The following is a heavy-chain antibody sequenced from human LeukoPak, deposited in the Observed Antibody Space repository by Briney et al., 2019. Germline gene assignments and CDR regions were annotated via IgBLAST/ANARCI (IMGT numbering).Heavy chain of an antibody. V-gene: IGHV4-59*01. D-gene: IGHD6-13*01. CDR3: ARGSSSWYGVYYYYYMDV. CDR1: GGSISSYY. J-gene: IGHJ6*03. Sequence: PSETLSLTCTVSGGSISSYYWSWIRQPPGKGLEWIGYIYYSGSTNYNPSLKSRVTISVDTSKNQFSLKLSSVTAADTAVYYCARGSSSWYGVYYYYYMDVWGKGTTVTVSS. CDR2: IYYSGST.